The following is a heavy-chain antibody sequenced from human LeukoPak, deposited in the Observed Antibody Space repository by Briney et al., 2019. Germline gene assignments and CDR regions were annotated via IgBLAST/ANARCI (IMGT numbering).Heavy chain of an antibody. J-gene: IGHJ4*02. CDR3: ARDCSSTSCYKAAFDY. CDR2: INERGNT. V-gene: IGHV4-59*12. D-gene: IGHD2-2*02. CDR1: GGSISSYY. Sequence: SETLSLTCTVSGGSISSYYWSWIRQPPGKELEWIGEINERGNTNYNPSLRSRVSISVDTSKKEFSLRLSSVTAADTAVYYCARDCSSTSCYKAAFDYWGQGTLVTVSS.